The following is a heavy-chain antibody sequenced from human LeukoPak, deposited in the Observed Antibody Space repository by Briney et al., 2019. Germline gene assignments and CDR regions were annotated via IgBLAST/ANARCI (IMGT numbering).Heavy chain of an antibody. V-gene: IGHV3-64D*09. J-gene: IGHJ4*02. Sequence: GGSLRLSCSASGFTFSAYAMYWVRQAPGKGLEYVSGISNNGGSSFYADSVKGRFTISRDNSKNTLYLQMSSLRTEDTAVYFCGRINYNGDYWGRGTLVTVSS. CDR1: GFTFSAYA. CDR3: GRINYNGDY. CDR2: ISNNGGSS. D-gene: IGHD3-10*01.